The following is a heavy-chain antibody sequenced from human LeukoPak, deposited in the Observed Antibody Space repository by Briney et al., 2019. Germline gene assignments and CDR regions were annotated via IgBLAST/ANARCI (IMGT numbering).Heavy chain of an antibody. CDR1: GFTFSNYA. V-gene: IGHV3-23*01. CDR2: ISGSGGST. CDR3: ARGSGYYYDSSGYYYGN. Sequence: GGSLRLSCAASGFTFSNYAMSWVRQAPGKGLEWVSAISGSGGSTYYADSVKGRFTISRDNAKNSLYLQMNSLRAEDTAVYYCARGSGYYYDSSGYYYGNWGQGTLVTVSS. D-gene: IGHD3-22*01. J-gene: IGHJ4*02.